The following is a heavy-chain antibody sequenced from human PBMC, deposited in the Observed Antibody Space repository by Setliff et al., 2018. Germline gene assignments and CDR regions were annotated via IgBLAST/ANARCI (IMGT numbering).Heavy chain of an antibody. CDR3: ATGFLRYDILTGYYQRPHYFEY. J-gene: IGHJ4*02. D-gene: IGHD3-9*01. V-gene: IGHV1-24*01. CDR1: GSTVTESS. CDR2: FDPEDGER. Sequence: VKVSCKVSGSTVTESSMHWVRQAPGKGLEWMGGFDPEDGERIYAQHFQGRLTMTEDTSTDTAYMELSSLRSEDTAVYYCATGFLRYDILTGYYQRPHYFEYWGQGTLVTVSS.